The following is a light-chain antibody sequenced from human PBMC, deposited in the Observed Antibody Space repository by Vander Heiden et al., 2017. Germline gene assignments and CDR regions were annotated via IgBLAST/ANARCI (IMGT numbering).Light chain of an antibody. CDR3: QQRSNWPLT. J-gene: IGKJ3*01. V-gene: IGKV3-11*01. CDR1: QSVSSY. Sequence: TVFTPSPATLSLSPGERATLSCRASQSVSSYLAWYQQKPGQAPRLLIYDASNRATGIPARFSGSGSGTDFTLTISSLEPEDFAVYYCQQRSNWPLTFGPGTKVEIK. CDR2: DAS.